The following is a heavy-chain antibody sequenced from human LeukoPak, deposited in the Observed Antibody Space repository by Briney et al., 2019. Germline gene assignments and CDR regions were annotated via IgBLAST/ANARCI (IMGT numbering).Heavy chain of an antibody. V-gene: IGHV4-31*03. CDR3: ARTAGWSYGFDY. CDR1: GGSISSGGYY. Sequence: SQTLSLTCTVSGGSISSGGYYWAWIRQHPGEGLEWIVYIYNSGTTYYTPSLESRVTISGDTSKNQFSLKLSSVTAADTAMYYCARTAGWSYGFDYWGQGTLVTVSS. J-gene: IGHJ4*02. CDR2: IYNSGTT. D-gene: IGHD5-18*01.